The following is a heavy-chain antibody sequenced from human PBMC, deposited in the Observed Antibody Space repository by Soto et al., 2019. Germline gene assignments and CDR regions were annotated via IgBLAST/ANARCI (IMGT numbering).Heavy chain of an antibody. V-gene: IGHV3-23*01. D-gene: IGHD3-16*01. Sequence: GGSLRLSCAASGFTFYSYAMTWVRQAPGKGLEWVSVISSGSGDTTHYADSVKGRFTISRDNSKNTLYLQMNSLRAEDTAVYYCAKDSLRNGGRIMITFGEWNSWGQGTLVTVSS. CDR1: GFTFYSYA. CDR2: ISSGSGDTT. J-gene: IGHJ4*02. CDR3: AKDSLRNGGRIMITFGEWNS.